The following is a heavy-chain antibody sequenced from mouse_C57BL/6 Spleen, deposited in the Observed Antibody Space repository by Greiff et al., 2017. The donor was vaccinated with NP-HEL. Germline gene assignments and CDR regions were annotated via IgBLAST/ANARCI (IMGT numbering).Heavy chain of an antibody. D-gene: IGHD1-1*01. Sequence: VQLQQPGAELVKPGASVKLSCKASGYTFTSYWMQWVKQRPGQGLEWIGEIDPSDSYTNYNQKFKGKATLTVDTSSSTAYMQLSSLTSEDSAVYYCARMGGSSPWYFDVWGTGTTVTVSS. CDR1: GYTFTSYW. V-gene: IGHV1-50*01. CDR3: ARMGGSSPWYFDV. J-gene: IGHJ1*03. CDR2: IDPSDSYT.